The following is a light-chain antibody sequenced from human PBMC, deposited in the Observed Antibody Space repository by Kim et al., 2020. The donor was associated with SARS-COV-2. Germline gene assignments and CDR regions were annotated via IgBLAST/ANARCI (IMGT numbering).Light chain of an antibody. CDR3: AAWDDSLSGVV. CDR2: RNN. V-gene: IGLV1-47*01. CDR1: SSNSGSNY. J-gene: IGLJ2*01. Sequence: GQRVIISCSGSSSNSGSNYVYWYQQLPGTAPKLLIYRNNQRPSGVPDRFSGSKSGTSASLAISGLRSEDEADYYCAAWDDSLSGVVFGGGTQLTVL.